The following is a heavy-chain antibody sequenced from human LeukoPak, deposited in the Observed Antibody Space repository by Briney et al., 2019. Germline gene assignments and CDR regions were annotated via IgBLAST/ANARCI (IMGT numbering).Heavy chain of an antibody. CDR2: ISSSSSYI. Sequence: PGGSLRLSCAASGFTFSSYSMNWVRQAPGKGLEWVSSISSSSSYIYYADSVKGRFTISRDNAKNSLYLQMNSLRAEDTAVYYCALTPGIAAAGGDYWGQGTLVTVSS. J-gene: IGHJ4*02. V-gene: IGHV3-21*01. D-gene: IGHD6-13*01. CDR3: ALTPGIAAAGGDY. CDR1: GFTFSSYS.